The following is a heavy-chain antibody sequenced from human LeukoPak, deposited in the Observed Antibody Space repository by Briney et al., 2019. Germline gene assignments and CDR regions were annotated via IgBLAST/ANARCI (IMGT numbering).Heavy chain of an antibody. CDR1: GFTFSSYG. Sequence: GGSLRLSCAASGFTFSSYGMHWVRQTPGKGLEWVANIKQDGTETYYVDSARGRFTISRDNAKNSLYLQMDSLRVEDTGIYYCAKSLDYWGQGTLVTVSS. CDR2: IKQDGTET. CDR3: AKSLDY. J-gene: IGHJ4*02. V-gene: IGHV3-7*01.